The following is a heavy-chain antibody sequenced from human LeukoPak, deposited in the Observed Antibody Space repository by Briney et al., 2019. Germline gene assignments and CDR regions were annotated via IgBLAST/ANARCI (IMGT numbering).Heavy chain of an antibody. Sequence: HPGGSLRLSCAASGFTFSSYGMHWVRQAPGKGREGVAFIRYDGSNKYYADSVKGRFTISRDNSKNTLYLQMNSLRAEDTAVYYCAKLNEIGYCSGGSCYFDYWGQGTLVTVSS. CDR1: GFTFSSYG. D-gene: IGHD2-15*01. CDR2: IRYDGSNK. V-gene: IGHV3-30*02. CDR3: AKLNEIGYCSGGSCYFDY. J-gene: IGHJ4*02.